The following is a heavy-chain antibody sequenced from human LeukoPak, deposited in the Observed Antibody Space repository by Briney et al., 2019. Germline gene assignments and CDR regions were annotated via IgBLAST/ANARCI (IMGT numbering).Heavy chain of an antibody. D-gene: IGHD4/OR15-4a*01. Sequence: GSLRLSLAASGFTSTSYGMHWVRQAPGKGLEWVAVMWYDGTTKYYADSVKGRFTISRDNSKNMLYLQMSSLRAEDTAVYYCAKDGAASTYFDYWGQGTLVTVSS. CDR2: MWYDGTTK. CDR1: GFTSTSYG. CDR3: AKDGAASTYFDY. V-gene: IGHV3-33*06. J-gene: IGHJ4*02.